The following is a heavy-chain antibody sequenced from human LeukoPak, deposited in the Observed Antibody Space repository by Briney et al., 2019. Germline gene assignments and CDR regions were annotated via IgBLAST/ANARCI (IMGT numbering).Heavy chain of an antibody. V-gene: IGHV4-4*09. D-gene: IGHD3-22*01. CDR1: GGSMSSFY. Sequence: SETLCLTCTVSGGSMSSFYWSWIRQPPGKGLEWIGYIYTSGTTTYNPSLKSRATISVDTSKSRFSLKLSSVSAADTAVYYCAGGFYDSNGFYSDAFDVWGQGTMVTVSS. CDR3: AGGFYDSNGFYSDAFDV. CDR2: IYTSGTT. J-gene: IGHJ3*01.